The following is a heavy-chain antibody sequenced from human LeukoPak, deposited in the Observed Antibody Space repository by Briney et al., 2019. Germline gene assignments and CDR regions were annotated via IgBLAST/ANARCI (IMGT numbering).Heavy chain of an antibody. J-gene: IGHJ4*02. CDR3: EVDGY. V-gene: IGHV3-11*04. Sequence: LSLTCAVYIDSFTNYYWNWIRQTPGKGLEWVSDISHSGDSTHYADSVKGRFTISRDNAKNSLYLQMNSLRAEDTAVYYCEVDGYWGQGTLVTVSS. D-gene: IGHD5-12*01. CDR1: IDSFTNYY. CDR2: ISHSGDST.